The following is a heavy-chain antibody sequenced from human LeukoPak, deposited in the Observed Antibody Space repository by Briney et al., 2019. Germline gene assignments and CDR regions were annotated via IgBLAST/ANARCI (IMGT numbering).Heavy chain of an antibody. J-gene: IGHJ4*02. D-gene: IGHD7-27*01. CDR1: GYTFTSYG. CDR3: AGFRNWGFAFGDY. Sequence: SVKVSYKPSGYTFTSYGISWVRQAPGQGLEGMGWISAYNGNTNYAQKLQGRVTMTTDTSTSTAYMELRSLRSDDTAVYYCAGFRNWGFAFGDYWGQGTLVTVSS. CDR2: ISAYNGNT. V-gene: IGHV1-18*01.